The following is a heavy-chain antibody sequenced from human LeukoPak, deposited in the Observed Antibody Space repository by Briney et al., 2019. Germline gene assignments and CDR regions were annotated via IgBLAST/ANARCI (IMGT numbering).Heavy chain of an antibody. Sequence: GGSLRLSCAASGFTFSSYGMHWVRQAPGKGLEWVAVIWYDGSNKYYADSVKGRFTISRDNSKNTLYLQMNSLRAEDTAVYYCAKESRDSSSWYAQYYFDYWGQGTLVTVS. D-gene: IGHD6-13*01. CDR2: IWYDGSNK. CDR1: GFTFSSYG. J-gene: IGHJ4*02. V-gene: IGHV3-33*06. CDR3: AKESRDSSSWYAQYYFDY.